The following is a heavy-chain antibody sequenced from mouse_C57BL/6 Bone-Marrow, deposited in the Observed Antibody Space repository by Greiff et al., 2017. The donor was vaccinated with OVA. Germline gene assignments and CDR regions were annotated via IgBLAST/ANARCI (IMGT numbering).Heavy chain of an antibody. J-gene: IGHJ3*01. Sequence: DVMLVESGGGLVQPGGSLKLSCAASGFTFSDYGMAWVRQAPRKGPEWVAFISNLAYSIYYADTVTGRFTISRENAKNTLYLEMSSLRSEDTAMYYCARQGNWDRAWFAYWGQGTLVTVSA. V-gene: IGHV5-15*01. CDR1: GFTFSDYG. CDR2: ISNLAYSI. CDR3: ARQGNWDRAWFAY. D-gene: IGHD4-1*01.